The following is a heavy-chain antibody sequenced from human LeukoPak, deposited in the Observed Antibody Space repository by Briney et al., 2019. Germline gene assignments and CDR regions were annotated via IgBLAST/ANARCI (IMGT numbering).Heavy chain of an antibody. Sequence: PGGSLRLSCAASGFTFSSYSMNWVRQAPGKGLEWVSSISSSSSYIYYADSVKGRFTISRDNAKNSLYLQMNSLRAEDTAVYYCASGGLLWFGELPRVDYWGQGTLVTVSS. V-gene: IGHV3-21*01. J-gene: IGHJ4*02. CDR1: GFTFSSYS. CDR2: ISSSSSYI. CDR3: ASGGLLWFGELPRVDY. D-gene: IGHD3-10*01.